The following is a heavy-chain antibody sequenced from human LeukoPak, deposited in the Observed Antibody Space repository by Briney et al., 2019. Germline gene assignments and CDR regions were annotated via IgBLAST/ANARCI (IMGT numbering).Heavy chain of an antibody. Sequence: SETLSLTCTVSGGSISSYYWSWIRQPPGKGLEWIGYIYYSGRTNYNPSLKSRVTISVDTSKNQFSLKLSSVTAADTAVYYCARSGGQKAVAGTNYFGYWGQGTLVTVSS. V-gene: IGHV4-59*01. CDR2: IYYSGRT. CDR3: ARSGGQKAVAGTNYFGY. D-gene: IGHD6-19*01. CDR1: GGSISSYY. J-gene: IGHJ4*02.